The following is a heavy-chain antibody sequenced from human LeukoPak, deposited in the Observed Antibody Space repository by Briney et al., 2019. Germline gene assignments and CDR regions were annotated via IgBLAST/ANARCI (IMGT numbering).Heavy chain of an antibody. CDR1: IFTFNTYG. CDR2: IWYDGSIK. D-gene: IGHD2-15*01. CDR3: ARIGCTGGNCRPYYYYGMDV. J-gene: IGHJ6*02. V-gene: IGHV3-33*01. Sequence: GVSLRLSCAAWIFTFNTYGMHWVRQAPGKGLDWVAIIWYDGSIKYYADSVKGRFTISRDNSKNTMYLQMNSLRVEDTAVYYCARIGCTGGNCRPYYYYGMDVWGQGTTVTVSS.